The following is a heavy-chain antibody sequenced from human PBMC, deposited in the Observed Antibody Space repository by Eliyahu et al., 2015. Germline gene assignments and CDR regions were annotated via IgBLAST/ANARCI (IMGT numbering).Heavy chain of an antibody. J-gene: IGHJ4*02. CDR3: ARGSFGSGRATYYFDY. D-gene: IGHD6-19*01. Sequence: QVQLQESGPGLVKPSGTLSLTCAVSGGSVXSAYWWTWVRQPPEKGLEWIGEIYHTGSANYNPSLRSRVTLSVDKSNNQFSLKVNSVIAADTAVYFCARGSFGSGRATYYFDYWGQGTLVTVSS. V-gene: IGHV4-4*02. CDR2: IYHTGSA. CDR1: GGSVXSAYW.